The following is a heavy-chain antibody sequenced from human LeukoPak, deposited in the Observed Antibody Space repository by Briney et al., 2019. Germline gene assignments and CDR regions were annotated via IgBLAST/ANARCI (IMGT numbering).Heavy chain of an antibody. J-gene: IGHJ6*02. CDR2: ISSSGSTI. D-gene: IGHD2-2*01. V-gene: IGHV3-48*03. Sequence: HSGGSLRLSCAASGFSFSSYEMNWVRQAPGKGLEWVSYISSSGSTIYYADSVKGRFTISRDNAKNSLYLQMNSLRAEDTAVYYCASQVVPAAMNYYYYGMDVWGQGTTVTVSS. CDR3: ASQVVPAAMNYYYYGMDV. CDR1: GFSFSSYE.